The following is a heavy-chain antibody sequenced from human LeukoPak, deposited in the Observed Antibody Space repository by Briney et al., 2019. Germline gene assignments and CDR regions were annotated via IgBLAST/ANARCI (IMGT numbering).Heavy chain of an antibody. J-gene: IGHJ4*02. Sequence: PGGSLRLSCAASGFTADSNYMSWVRQAPGKGLEWVSVTYSSGNTYYRDSVKGRFTISRDRSKNTLYLQMNSLNSEDTAVYYCAREGVYDSSGFDCWGQGTLVTVSS. CDR3: AREGVYDSSGFDC. CDR1: GFTADSNY. V-gene: IGHV3-66*03. D-gene: IGHD3-22*01. CDR2: TYSSGNT.